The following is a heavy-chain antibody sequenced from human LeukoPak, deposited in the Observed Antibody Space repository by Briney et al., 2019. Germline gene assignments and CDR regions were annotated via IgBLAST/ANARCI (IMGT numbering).Heavy chain of an antibody. CDR3: AKDRRGSSWNDAFDI. Sequence: PGGSLRLSCAASGFTFSSYAMPWVRQAPGKGLEYVSAISSNGGSTYCANSVKGRFTISRDNSKNTLYLQMGSLRAEDTAVYYCAKDRRGSSWNDAFDIWGQGTMVTVSS. CDR2: ISSNGGST. V-gene: IGHV3-64*01. J-gene: IGHJ3*02. D-gene: IGHD6-13*01. CDR1: GFTFSSYA.